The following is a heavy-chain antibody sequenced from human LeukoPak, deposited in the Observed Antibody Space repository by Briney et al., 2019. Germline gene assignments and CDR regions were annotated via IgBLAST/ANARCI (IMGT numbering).Heavy chain of an antibody. J-gene: IGHJ6*04. D-gene: IGHD2-2*02. CDR1: EFMFSNYG. CDR2: IRYDGTNQ. CDR3: AKPSYCSSTSCYILDV. V-gene: IGHV3-30*02. Sequence: GGSLRLSCVASEFMFSNYGMHWVRQAPNKGLEWVAFIRYDGTNQYYADSVRGRFTVSRDNSKNTLYLQMNSLRAEDTAVYYCAKPSYCSSTSCYILDVWGKGTTVTVSS.